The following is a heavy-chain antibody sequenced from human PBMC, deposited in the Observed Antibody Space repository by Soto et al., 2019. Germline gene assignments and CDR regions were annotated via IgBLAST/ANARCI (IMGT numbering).Heavy chain of an antibody. CDR1: GGSITTYQ. CDR3: ARHPSDFWFDP. J-gene: IGHJ5*02. D-gene: IGHD2-21*02. Sequence: SETLSLTCTVSGGSITTYQWSWIRQPPGKGLEWIGGYSGFTNYNPSLESRATISVDHSKNQFFLTLRSVTAADTAVYYCARHPSDFWFDPWGQGTLVTVSS. V-gene: IGHV4-59*08. CDR2: YSGFT.